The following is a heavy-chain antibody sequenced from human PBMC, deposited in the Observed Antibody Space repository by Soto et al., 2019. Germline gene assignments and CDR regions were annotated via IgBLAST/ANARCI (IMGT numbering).Heavy chain of an antibody. J-gene: IGHJ1*01. V-gene: IGHV3-74*01. CDR1: GFTFTNYW. Sequence: GGSLRLSCAASGFTFTNYWMHWVRQVPGKGLVWVSRIDGVGAGTSYSDSVRGRFTISRDNAENTLYLQMNSLRAEDTAVYYCPRSFHFWGPG. CDR2: IDGVGAGT. CDR3: PRSFHF.